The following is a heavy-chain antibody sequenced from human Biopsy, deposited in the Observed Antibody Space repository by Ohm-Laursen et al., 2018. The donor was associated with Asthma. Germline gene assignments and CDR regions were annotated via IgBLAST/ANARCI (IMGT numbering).Heavy chain of an antibody. Sequence: SVKVSCKASGYTFINYAIHWVRQAPGQRLEWMGWINAGNGNTKYSQKFQGRVTITRDTSASTAYMDLSSLRSEDTAVYYCATPPVGSISYFDSWGQGTLVTVSS. CDR2: INAGNGNT. V-gene: IGHV1-3*01. CDR1: GYTFINYA. J-gene: IGHJ4*02. D-gene: IGHD1-26*01. CDR3: ATPPVGSISYFDS.